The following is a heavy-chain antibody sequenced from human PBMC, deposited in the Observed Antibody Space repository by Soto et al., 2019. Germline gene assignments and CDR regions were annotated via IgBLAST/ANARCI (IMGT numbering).Heavy chain of an antibody. V-gene: IGHV1-8*01. Sequence: VASVKVSCKASGYTFTSYDINWVRQATGQGLEWMGWMNPNSGNTGYAQKFQGRVTMTRNTSISTAYMELSSLRSEDTAVYYCARGPRYFDWYSGYDYKKDIYYYYMDVWGKGTTVTVSS. CDR1: GYTFTSYD. CDR3: ARGPRYFDWYSGYDYKKDIYYYYMDV. J-gene: IGHJ6*03. D-gene: IGHD5-12*01. CDR2: MNPNSGNT.